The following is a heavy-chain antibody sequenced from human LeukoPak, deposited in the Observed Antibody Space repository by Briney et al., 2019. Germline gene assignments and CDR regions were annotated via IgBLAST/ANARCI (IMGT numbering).Heavy chain of an antibody. J-gene: IGHJ6*03. Sequence: GGSLRLSCAASGFTFSSYNMNWVRQAPGKGLEWVSSITGSSSTIYYADSVKGRFTISRDNAKSSLYLQMNSLRADDTAVYYCARRSFNYYYMDVWGKGTTVTVSS. V-gene: IGHV3-48*01. CDR1: GFTFSSYN. CDR3: ARRSFNYYYMDV. CDR2: ITGSSSTI.